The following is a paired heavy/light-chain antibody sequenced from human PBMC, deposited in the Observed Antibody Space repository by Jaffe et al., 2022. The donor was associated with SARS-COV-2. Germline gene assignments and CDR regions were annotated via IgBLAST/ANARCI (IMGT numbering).Light chain of an antibody. Sequence: QSALTQPRSVSGSPGQSVAISCTGTSSDVGAYNYVSWYQQYPGTAPKLFISDVTKRPSGVPDRFSGSKSGNTASLTISGLQAEDEADYYCCSYAGNNYVFGTGTKVTVL. V-gene: IGLV2-11*01. CDR1: SSDVGAYNY. J-gene: IGLJ1*01. CDR3: CSYAGNNYV. CDR2: DVT.
Heavy chain of an antibody. Sequence: EVQLVESGGGLVQPGGSLRLSCAASGFTFSGYWMSWVRQAPGKGLEWLANIRRDGGERYYVDSVKGRFTISRDNAKNSLYLEMNSLRAEDTAMYYCARYSEYALAYWGQGTPVTVSS. D-gene: IGHD1-26*01. CDR2: IRRDGGER. J-gene: IGHJ4*01. CDR3: ARYSEYALAY. CDR1: GFTFSGYW. V-gene: IGHV3-7*01.